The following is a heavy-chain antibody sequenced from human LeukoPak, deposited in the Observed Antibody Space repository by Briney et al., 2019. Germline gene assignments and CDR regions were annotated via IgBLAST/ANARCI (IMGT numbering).Heavy chain of an antibody. D-gene: IGHD6-13*01. J-gene: IGHJ4*02. CDR1: GFTFSSYG. CDR2: IQNDGSNE. V-gene: IGHV3-30*02. Sequence: PGGSLRLSCAASGFTFSSYGMHWVRQAPGKGLEWVAYIQNDGSNEQYADSVKGRFSISRDSSKNILYLQMNSLRAEDTAVYYCAKGGYSSSWYVYYFDYWGQGTLVTVSS. CDR3: AKGGYSSSWYVYYFDY.